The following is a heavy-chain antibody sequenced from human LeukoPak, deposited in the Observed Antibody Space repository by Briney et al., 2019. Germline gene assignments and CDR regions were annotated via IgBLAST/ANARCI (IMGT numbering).Heavy chain of an antibody. V-gene: IGHV3-23*01. CDR1: GFPFSSYA. Sequence: GGSLLLSCAASGFPFSSYAVGWVRRAPGKGLGGVAGISGSGGSTYYADSVKGRFTISRDNSKNTLYLQMNSLRAEDTAVYYCAKGLGTYDSSELTWAMISFWGQGTVVTVSS. D-gene: IGHD3-22*01. J-gene: IGHJ4*02. CDR3: AKGLGTYDSSELTWAMISF. CDR2: ISGSGGST.